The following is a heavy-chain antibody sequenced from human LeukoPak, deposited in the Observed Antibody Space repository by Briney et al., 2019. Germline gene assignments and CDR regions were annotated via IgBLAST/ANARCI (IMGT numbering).Heavy chain of an antibody. CDR3: ARGISDPSDFQH. CDR2: INPNSGGT. V-gene: IGHV1-2*06. J-gene: IGHJ1*01. CDR1: GYTFTGYY. Sequence: ASVNVSCKASGYTFTGYYMHWVRQAPGQGLEWMGRINPNSGGTNYAQKFQGRVTMTRDTSISTAYMELSRLRSEDTAVYYCARGISDPSDFQHWGQGTLVTVSS.